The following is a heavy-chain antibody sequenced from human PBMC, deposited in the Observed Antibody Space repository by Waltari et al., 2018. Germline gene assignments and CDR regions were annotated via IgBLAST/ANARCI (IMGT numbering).Heavy chain of an antibody. CDR1: GYSISSGYY. J-gene: IGHJ4*02. CDR2: IYHSGST. V-gene: IGHV4-38-2*02. D-gene: IGHD3-22*01. CDR3: ARGGGYDSSGYYYAYFDY. Sequence: QVQLQESGPGLVKPSETLSLTCTVSGYSISSGYYWGWLPQTTGKGLEWIGSIYHSGSTYYNPSLKSRVTISVDTSKNQFSLKLSSVTAADTAVYYCARGGGYDSSGYYYAYFDYWGQGTLVTVSS.